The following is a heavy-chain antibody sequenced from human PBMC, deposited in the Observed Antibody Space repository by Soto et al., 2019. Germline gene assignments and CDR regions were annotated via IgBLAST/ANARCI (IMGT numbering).Heavy chain of an antibody. J-gene: IGHJ4*02. CDR2: IVVGSGNT. CDR1: GFTFTSSA. Sequence: SVKVSCKASGFTFTSSAVQWVRQARGQRLEWIGWIVVGSGNTNYAQKFQERVTITRDMSTSTAYMELSSLRSEDTAVYYCAAGAPIKGWFGELSSFPFDYWGQGTLVTVSS. D-gene: IGHD3-10*01. CDR3: AAGAPIKGWFGELSSFPFDY. V-gene: IGHV1-58*01.